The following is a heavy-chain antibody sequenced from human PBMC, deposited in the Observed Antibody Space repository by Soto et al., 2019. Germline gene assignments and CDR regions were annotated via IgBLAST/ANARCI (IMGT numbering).Heavy chain of an antibody. CDR3: ARLYSSGWYGPGRY. Sequence: EVQLVESGGGVVRPGGSLRLSCAASGFTFDDYGMSWVRQAPGKGLEWVSGINWNGGSTGYTDSVKGRFTISRDNAKNSLYLQMNSLRAEDTALYYGARLYSSGWYGPGRYWGQGTLVTVSS. D-gene: IGHD6-19*01. V-gene: IGHV3-20*04. CDR2: INWNGGST. J-gene: IGHJ4*02. CDR1: GFTFDDYG.